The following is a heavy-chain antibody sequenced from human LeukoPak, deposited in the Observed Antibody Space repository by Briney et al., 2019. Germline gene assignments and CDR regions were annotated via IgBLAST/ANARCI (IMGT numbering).Heavy chain of an antibody. Sequence: ASVKVSCKASGYTFTSYGISWVRQAPGQGLEWMGWISAYNGNTNYAQKLQGRVTMTTDTSTSTAYMELRSLRSDDTAVYYCASQSSGWYVGYFDYWGQGTLVTVSS. D-gene: IGHD6-19*01. J-gene: IGHJ4*02. CDR1: GYTFTSYG. V-gene: IGHV1-18*01. CDR2: ISAYNGNT. CDR3: ASQSSGWYVGYFDY.